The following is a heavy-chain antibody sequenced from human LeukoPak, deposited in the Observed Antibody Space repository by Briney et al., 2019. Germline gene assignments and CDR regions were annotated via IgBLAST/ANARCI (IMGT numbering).Heavy chain of an antibody. CDR2: INHSGST. CDR1: GGSFSGYY. CDR3: ARAVDIVVVPAAPTALYFAY. D-gene: IGHD2-2*01. Sequence: SEALSLTCAVYGGSFSGYYWSWIRQPPGKGLEWIGEINHSGSTNYNPSLKSRVTISVDTSKNQFSLKLSSVTAADTAVYYCARAVDIVVVPAAPTALYFAYWGQGTLVTVSS. V-gene: IGHV4-34*01. J-gene: IGHJ4*02.